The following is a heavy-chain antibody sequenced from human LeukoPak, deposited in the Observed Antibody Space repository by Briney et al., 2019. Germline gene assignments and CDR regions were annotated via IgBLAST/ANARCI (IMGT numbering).Heavy chain of an antibody. CDR1: GGSISSYY. V-gene: IGHV4-39*07. Sequence: PSETLSLTCTVSGGSISSYYWSWIRQPPGKGLEWIGSIYYSGSTYYNPSLKSRVTISVDTSKNQFSLKLSSVTAADTAVYYCARFGYSSSWGNDYWGQGTLVTVSS. CDR3: ARFGYSSSWGNDY. D-gene: IGHD6-13*01. CDR2: IYYSGST. J-gene: IGHJ4*02.